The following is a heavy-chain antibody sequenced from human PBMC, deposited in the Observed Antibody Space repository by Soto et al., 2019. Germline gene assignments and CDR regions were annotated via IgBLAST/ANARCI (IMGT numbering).Heavy chain of an antibody. Sequence: GESLKISCKGSGYSFTSYWITWVRQMPGKGLEWMGRIDPTDSYTNYSPSFQGHVTFSADKSINTAYLQWSSLKASDTAMYYCARLGVRGVSVAYWAQGTLVTVSS. J-gene: IGHJ4*02. V-gene: IGHV5-10-1*01. CDR3: ARLGVRGVSVAY. CDR1: GYSFTSYW. CDR2: IDPTDSYT. D-gene: IGHD3-10*01.